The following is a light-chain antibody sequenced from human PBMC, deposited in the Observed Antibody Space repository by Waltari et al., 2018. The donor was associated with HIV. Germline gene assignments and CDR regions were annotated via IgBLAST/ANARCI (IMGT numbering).Light chain of an antibody. J-gene: IGKJ2*01. Sequence: DIQMTQSPSSLSASVGDRFTITCQASQDISNYLNWYQQKPGKAPKLLIYDASNLETGVPSRFSGSGSGTDFTLTISSLQPEDIATYYCQQYDNLAMYTFGQGTKLEIK. CDR3: QQYDNLAMYT. CDR2: DAS. V-gene: IGKV1-33*01. CDR1: QDISNY.